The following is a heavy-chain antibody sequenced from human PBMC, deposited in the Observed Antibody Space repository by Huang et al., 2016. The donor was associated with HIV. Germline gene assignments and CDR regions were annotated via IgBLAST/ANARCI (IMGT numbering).Heavy chain of an antibody. Sequence: YWTWIRLSPGKRLEWIGELHHRGLPTYNPSLRSRVTMSVDMSKNQFSLNVTSLTAADTAVYYCARPRMNATSSDATWSFFDSWGQGTLVSVSS. CDR1: Y. CDR2: LHHRGLP. D-gene: IGHD3-10*01. CDR3: ARPRMNATSSDATWSFFDS. V-gene: IGHV4-34*01. J-gene: IGHJ4*02.